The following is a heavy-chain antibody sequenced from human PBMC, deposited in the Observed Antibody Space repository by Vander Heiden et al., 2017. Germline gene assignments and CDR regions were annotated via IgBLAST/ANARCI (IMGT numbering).Heavy chain of an antibody. J-gene: IGHJ3*02. Sequence: QVQLVESGGGVVQPGRSLRLSCAASGFPFSSYGMHWVRQAPGKGLEWVAVIWYDGRNKYYADSVKGRFTISRDNSKNTLYLQMNSLRAEDTAVYYCARETSLDAFDIWGQGTMVTVSS. CDR1: GFPFSSYG. CDR2: IWYDGRNK. V-gene: IGHV3-33*01. CDR3: ARETSLDAFDI.